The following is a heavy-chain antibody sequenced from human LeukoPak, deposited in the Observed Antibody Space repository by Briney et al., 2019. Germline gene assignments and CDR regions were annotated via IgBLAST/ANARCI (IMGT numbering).Heavy chain of an antibody. D-gene: IGHD6-19*01. V-gene: IGHV4-38-2*01. CDR3: ARVGITVAGPFDY. Sequence: SETLSLTCAVSGYSISSDYFWGWIRQPPGRGLEWIGSIYHSGTTNYNPSLKSRVTISVDTSKNQFSLKLSSVTAADTAVYYCARVGITVAGPFDYWGQGTLVAVSS. CDR1: GYSISSDYF. CDR2: IYHSGTT. J-gene: IGHJ4*02.